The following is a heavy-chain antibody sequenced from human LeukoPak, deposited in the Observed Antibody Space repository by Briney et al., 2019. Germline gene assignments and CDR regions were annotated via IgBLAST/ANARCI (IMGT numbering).Heavy chain of an antibody. J-gene: IGHJ5*02. CDR3: ARQVVAGMNWFDP. CDR1: GYSFTSYW. D-gene: IGHD6-19*01. CDR2: IYPGDSDT. V-gene: IGHV5-51*01. Sequence: GESLKISCKGSGYSFTSYWIGWVRQMPGKGLEWMGIIYPGDSDTRYSPSFQGQVTIPADKSINTAYLQWSSLKASDTAMYYCARQVVAGMNWFDPWGQGTLVTVSS.